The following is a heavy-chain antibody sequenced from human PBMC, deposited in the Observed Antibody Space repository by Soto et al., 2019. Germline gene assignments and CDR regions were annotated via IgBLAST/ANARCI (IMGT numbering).Heavy chain of an antibody. CDR1: GFSLSDADVG. CDR3: ARIRGYCSGGSCYFYYFAMDV. CDR2: ILSNDEE. D-gene: IGHD2-15*01. Sequence: QVTLKESGPVLVKPTETLTLTCTVSGFSLSDADVGVAWIRQAPGKALEWLAHILSNDEEVFSSSLRTRLTISNDTSRSQVVLTMSNMEPVDTATYYCARIRGYCSGGSCYFYYFAMDVWGQGTTVTVSS. V-gene: IGHV2-26*01. J-gene: IGHJ6*02.